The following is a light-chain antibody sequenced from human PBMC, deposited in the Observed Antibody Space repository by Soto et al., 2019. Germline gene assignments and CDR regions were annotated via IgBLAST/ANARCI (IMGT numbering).Light chain of an antibody. CDR2: TSS. CDR3: QQSYSSLVT. V-gene: IGKV1-39*01. CDR1: QTIATN. J-gene: IGKJ4*01. Sequence: IAMTQSPASLSASVGDRVTITCRASQTIATNLNWFQHKSGRAPKLLIYTSSSVNSGVSSRFRGSGSGTDFTITINDVQPEDSATYYCQQSYSSLVTFGAGTKVEIK.